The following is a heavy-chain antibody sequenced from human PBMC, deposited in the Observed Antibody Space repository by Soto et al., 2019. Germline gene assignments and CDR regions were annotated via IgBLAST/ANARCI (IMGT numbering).Heavy chain of an antibody. V-gene: IGHV4-31*04. J-gene: IGHJ6*02. CDR2: IYYSGST. CDR3: AKTKTPHVRNGMDV. D-gene: IGHD2-8*01. CDR1: GDSLSSGGYY. Sequence: QVRLQESGPGLVRPSQTLSLTCTVSGDSLSSGGYYCSWIRQLPGKGLEWIGFIYYSGSTFYNPSLRSRVTMSADGSTNQISLKLSSVTAADTAVYYCAKTKTPHVRNGMDVWGQGTTVTVSS.